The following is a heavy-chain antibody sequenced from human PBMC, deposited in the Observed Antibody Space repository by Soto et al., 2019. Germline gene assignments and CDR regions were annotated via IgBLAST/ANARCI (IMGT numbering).Heavy chain of an antibody. V-gene: IGHV1-3*01. Sequence: GASVKVSCKASGYTFTSYAMHWVRQAPGQRLEWMGWINAGNGNTKYSQKFQGRVTITRDTSASTAYMELSSLRSEDTAVYYCARDLGSTASGYGYYYYGMDVWGQGTTVTVS. CDR3: ARDLGSTASGYGYYYYGMDV. D-gene: IGHD3-10*01. J-gene: IGHJ6*02. CDR2: INAGNGNT. CDR1: GYTFTSYA.